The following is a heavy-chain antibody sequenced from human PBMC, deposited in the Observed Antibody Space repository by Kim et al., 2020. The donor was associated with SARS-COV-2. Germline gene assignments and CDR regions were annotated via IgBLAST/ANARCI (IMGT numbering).Heavy chain of an antibody. CDR3: AREKCSSTSCYDYDP. J-gene: IGHJ5*02. V-gene: IGHV1-8*01. D-gene: IGHD2-2*01. Sequence: ASVKISCKASGYTFTSYDINWVRQATGQGLEWMGWMNPNSGNTGYAQKFQGRVTMTRNTSISTAYMELSSLRSEDTAVYYCAREKCSSTSCYDYDPWGQGTLVTVSS. CDR1: GYTFTSYD. CDR2: MNPNSGNT.